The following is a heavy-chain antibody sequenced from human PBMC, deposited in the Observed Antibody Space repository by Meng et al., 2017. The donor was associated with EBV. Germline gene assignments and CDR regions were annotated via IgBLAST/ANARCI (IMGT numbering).Heavy chain of an antibody. J-gene: IGHJ4*02. CDR3: ASESGRGYTPDY. Sequence: GQLVQSAAEVKKAGSSVKVSCKTSGGPFRYYAISWVRQAPGQGLEWLGGFLPRLGAPNYAQKFHGRVKITADESTSTHYMDLSSLRSEDTAIYYCASESGRGYTPDYWGQGTLVTVSS. V-gene: IGHV1-69*01. CDR2: FLPRLGAP. CDR1: GGPFRYYA. D-gene: IGHD3-10*01.